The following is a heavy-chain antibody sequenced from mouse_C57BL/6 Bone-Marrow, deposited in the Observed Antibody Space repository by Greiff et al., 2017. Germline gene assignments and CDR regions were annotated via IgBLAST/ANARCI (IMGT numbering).Heavy chain of an antibody. V-gene: IGHV14-4*01. J-gene: IGHJ4*01. CDR3: TTVGRDNFYAMDY. D-gene: IGHD3-2*01. CDR2: IDPENGDT. CDR1: GFNIKDDY. Sequence: VQLQQSGAELVRPGASVKLSCTASGFNIKDDYMHWVKQRPEQGLEWIGWIDPENGDTEYASKFQGKATITADTSSNTAYLQLSILTSEVTAVYYCTTVGRDNFYAMDYWGQGTSVTVSS.